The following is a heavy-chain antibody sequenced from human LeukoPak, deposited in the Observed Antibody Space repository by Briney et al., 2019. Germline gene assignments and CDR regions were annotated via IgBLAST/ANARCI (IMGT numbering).Heavy chain of an antibody. V-gene: IGHV3-7*01. D-gene: IGHD5-24*01. CDR1: GFTFSTYW. Sequence: PGGSLRLSCAASGFTFSTYWMSWVRQAPGKGLEWVANMKEDGSEKNHVDSVRGRFTISRDNDKNSLYLQMSSLRAEDTAVYYCSTKRGLHGIYYFDLWGQGTLVTVSS. CDR3: STKRGLHGIYYFDL. CDR2: MKEDGSEK. J-gene: IGHJ4*02.